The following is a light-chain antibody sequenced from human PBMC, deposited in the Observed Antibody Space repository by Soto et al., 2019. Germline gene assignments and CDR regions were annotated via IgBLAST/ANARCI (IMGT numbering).Light chain of an antibody. V-gene: IGLV2-14*01. CDR2: DVS. CDR1: SSDVGGYNY. Sequence: QSALTQPASGSGSPGQAITISCTGTSSDVGGYNYVSWYQQHPGKAPKLMIYDVSNRPSGVSNRFSGSKSGNTASLTISGLQAKDEADYYCSSYTSSSTLFGGGTQLTVL. J-gene: IGLJ7*01. CDR3: SSYTSSSTL.